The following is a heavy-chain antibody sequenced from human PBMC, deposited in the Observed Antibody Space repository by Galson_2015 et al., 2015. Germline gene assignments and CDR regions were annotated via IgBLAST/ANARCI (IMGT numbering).Heavy chain of an antibody. D-gene: IGHD3-10*01. CDR2: IYPGDSDT. CDR3: ARVYFYGSGSYYTADVFDT. V-gene: IGHV5-51*01. Sequence: SGAEVKKPGESLKISCKGSGYSFTTYGIGWVRQMPGKGLEWMAIIYPGDSDTRCSPSFQGQVTISADKSISTAYLQWSSLKASDTAMYYCARVYFYGSGSYYTADVFDTWGQGTMVIVSS. J-gene: IGHJ3*02. CDR1: GYSFTTYG.